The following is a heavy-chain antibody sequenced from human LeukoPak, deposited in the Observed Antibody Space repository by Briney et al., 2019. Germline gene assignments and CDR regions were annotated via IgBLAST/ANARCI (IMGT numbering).Heavy chain of an antibody. CDR3: ATAAPLRAPDAFDI. V-gene: IGHV1-24*01. CDR2: FDPEDGET. J-gene: IGHJ3*02. D-gene: IGHD3-16*01. Sequence: GASVKVSCKVSGYTLTELSMHWVRQAPGKGLEWMGGFDPEDGETIYAQKFQGRVTMTEDTSTDTAYMELSSLRSEDTAVYYCATAAPLRAPDAFDIWGQGTMVTVSS. CDR1: GYTLTELS.